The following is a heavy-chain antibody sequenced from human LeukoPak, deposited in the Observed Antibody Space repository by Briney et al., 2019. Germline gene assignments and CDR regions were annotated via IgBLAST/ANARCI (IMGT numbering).Heavy chain of an antibody. V-gene: IGHV3-48*03. CDR3: ARERGYSYGYLGLYYYYYMDV. Sequence: PGGSLRLSCAASGFTFSSYEMNWVRQAPGKGLEWVSYISSSGSTIYYADSVKGRFTISRDNAKNSLYLQMNSLRAEDTAVYYCARERGYSYGYLGLYYYYYMDVWGKGTTVTISS. J-gene: IGHJ6*03. D-gene: IGHD5-18*01. CDR2: ISSSGSTI. CDR1: GFTFSSYE.